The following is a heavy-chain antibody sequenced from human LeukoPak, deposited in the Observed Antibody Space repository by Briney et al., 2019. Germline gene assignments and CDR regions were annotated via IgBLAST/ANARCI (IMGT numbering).Heavy chain of an antibody. D-gene: IGHD4-17*01. CDR2: IYHSGST. CDR1: GGSISSGGYS. J-gene: IGHJ4*02. CDR3: VAVTTREHFDY. V-gene: IGHV4-30-2*01. Sequence: SQTLSLTCAVFGGSISSGGYSWSWIRQPPGKGLEWIGYIYHSGSTYYNPSLKSRVTISVDRSKNQFSLKLSSVTAADTAVYYCVAVTTREHFDYWGQGTLVTVSS.